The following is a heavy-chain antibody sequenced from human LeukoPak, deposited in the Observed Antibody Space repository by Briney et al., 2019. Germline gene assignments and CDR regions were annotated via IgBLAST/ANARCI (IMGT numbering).Heavy chain of an antibody. CDR1: GFTFSSYS. D-gene: IGHD6-13*01. CDR2: ISSSSSYI. V-gene: IGHV3-21*01. Sequence: PGGSLRLSCAASGFTFSSYSMNWVRQAPGKGLEWVSSISSSSSYIYYADSEKGRSTISRDNAKNSLYLQMNSLRAEDTAVYYCARDAHRKTPYSSSWYYFDYWGQGTLVTVSS. J-gene: IGHJ4*02. CDR3: ARDAHRKTPYSSSWYYFDY.